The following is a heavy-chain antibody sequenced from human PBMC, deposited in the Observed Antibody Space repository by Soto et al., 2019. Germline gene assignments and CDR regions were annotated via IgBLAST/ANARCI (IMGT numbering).Heavy chain of an antibody. V-gene: IGHV3-21*01. CDR3: ARGGDTSGSWPRY. CDR1: GFTFSSYS. Sequence: GALRLSCVASGFTFSSYSMNWVRQAPGKGLEWVSSISSNRIYIYYADSVKGRFTISRDDAKNSLFLQMNSLRVEDTAMYYCARGGDTSGSWPRYWGQGTLVTVSS. D-gene: IGHD3-22*01. J-gene: IGHJ4*02. CDR2: ISSNRIYI.